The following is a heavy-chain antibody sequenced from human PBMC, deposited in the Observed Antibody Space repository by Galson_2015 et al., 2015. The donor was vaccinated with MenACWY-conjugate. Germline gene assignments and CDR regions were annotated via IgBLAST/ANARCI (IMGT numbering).Heavy chain of an antibody. CDR1: GFAFSGYA. CDR3: ARHMGPSANSYWYGVDY. V-gene: IGHV3-23*01. D-gene: IGHD3-10*01. CDR2: INVSGGST. Sequence: SLRLSCAGSGFAFSGYAMTWVRQAPGKGLKWVSTINVSGGSTHYADFVRGRVTISRDNSRNTVYLQMNSLRVDDTAVYYCARHMGPSANSYWYGVDYWGRGTPVTVSS. J-gene: IGHJ4*02.